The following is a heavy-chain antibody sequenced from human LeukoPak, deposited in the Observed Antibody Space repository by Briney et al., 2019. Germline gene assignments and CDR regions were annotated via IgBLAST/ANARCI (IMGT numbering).Heavy chain of an antibody. D-gene: IGHD4-17*01. CDR1: GYTFTSYG. J-gene: IGHJ4*02. Sequence: EAPAKVSCKASGYTFTSYGISWVRQAPGQGLEWMGWISAYNGNTNYAQKLQGRVTMTTDTSTSTAYMELRSLRSDDTAVYYCARTDYGDSSDYWGQGTLVTVSS. V-gene: IGHV1-18*01. CDR3: ARTDYGDSSDY. CDR2: ISAYNGNT.